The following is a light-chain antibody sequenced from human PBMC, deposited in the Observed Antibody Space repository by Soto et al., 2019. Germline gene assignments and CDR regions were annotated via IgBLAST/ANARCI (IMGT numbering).Light chain of an antibody. CDR2: DAS. V-gene: IGKV1-33*01. CDR1: QDISNY. CDR3: KKYDNLPLT. Sequence: DIQMTQSPSSLSASVGDRVTITCQASQDISNYLNWYQQKPGKAPKLLIYDASNLETGVPSRFSGSGSGTDFTFTISSLQPEDIATYYCKKYDNLPLTFGGGTQVDIK. J-gene: IGKJ4*01.